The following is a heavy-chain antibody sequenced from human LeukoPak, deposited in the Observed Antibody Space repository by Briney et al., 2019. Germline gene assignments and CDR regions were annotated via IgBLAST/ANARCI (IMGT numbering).Heavy chain of an antibody. D-gene: IGHD3-22*01. Sequence: GGSLRLSCAASGFTFSSYAMSWVRQAPGKGLEWVSYISSSSSTIYYADSVKGRFTISRDNAKNSLYLQMNSLRAEDTAVYYCARDSGYYYPYYYYYGMDVWGQGTTVTVSS. J-gene: IGHJ6*02. CDR1: GFTFSSYA. CDR3: ARDSGYYYPYYYYYGMDV. V-gene: IGHV3-48*01. CDR2: ISSSSSTI.